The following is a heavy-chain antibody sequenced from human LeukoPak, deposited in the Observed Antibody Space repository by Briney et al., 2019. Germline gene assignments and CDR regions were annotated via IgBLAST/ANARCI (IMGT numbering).Heavy chain of an antibody. CDR3: ARDTYYYGSGSYRHFDY. V-gene: IGHV1-69*13. Sequence: SVKVSCKASGGTISSHAISWVRQAPGQGLEWMGGIIPIFGTANYAQKFQGRVTITADESTSTAYMELSSLRSEDTAVYYCARDTYYYGSGSYRHFDYWGQGPLVTVSS. CDR2: IIPIFGTA. J-gene: IGHJ4*02. CDR1: GGTISSHA. D-gene: IGHD3-10*01.